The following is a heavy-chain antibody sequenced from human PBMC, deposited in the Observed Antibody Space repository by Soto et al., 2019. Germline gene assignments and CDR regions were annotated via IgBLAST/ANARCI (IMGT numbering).Heavy chain of an antibody. V-gene: IGHV1-18*01. J-gene: IGHJ2*01. CDR1: GYTFTSYG. CDR2: ISAYNGNT. Sequence: VASVKVSCKASGYTFTSYGISWVRQAPGQGLEWMGWISAYNGNTNYAQKLQGRVTMTTDTSTSTAYTELRSLGSDDTAVYYCARDYGIAAAGPGFDLWGRGTLVTVSS. D-gene: IGHD6-13*01. CDR3: ARDYGIAAAGPGFDL.